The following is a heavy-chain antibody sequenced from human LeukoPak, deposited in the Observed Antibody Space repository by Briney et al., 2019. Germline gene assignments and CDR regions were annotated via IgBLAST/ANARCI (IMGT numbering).Heavy chain of an antibody. V-gene: IGHV3-74*01. J-gene: IGHJ4*02. D-gene: IGHD1-1*01. CDR3: ARGGLGTGIDY. Sequence: PGRSLRLSCAASGFTFDDYAMHWVRQAPGRGLVWVSYINSDGSSTNYADSVKGRFTISRDNAKNTLYLQMNSLRAEDTAVYYCARGGLGTGIDYWGQGTLVTVSS. CDR1: GFTFDDYA. CDR2: INSDGSST.